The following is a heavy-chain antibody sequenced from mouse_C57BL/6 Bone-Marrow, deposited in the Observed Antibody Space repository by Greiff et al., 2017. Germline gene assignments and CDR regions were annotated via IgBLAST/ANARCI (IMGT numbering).Heavy chain of an antibody. CDR2: IYPRSGNT. CDR3: APYYYGSSPYWYFDV. D-gene: IGHD1-1*01. V-gene: IGHV1-81*01. CDR1: GYTFTSYG. Sequence: QVQLKESGAELARPGASVKLSCKASGYTFTSYGISWVKQRTGQGLEWIGEIYPRSGNTYYNEKFKGKATLTADKSSSTAYMELRSLTSEDSAVYFCAPYYYGSSPYWYFDVWGTGTTVTVSS. J-gene: IGHJ1*03.